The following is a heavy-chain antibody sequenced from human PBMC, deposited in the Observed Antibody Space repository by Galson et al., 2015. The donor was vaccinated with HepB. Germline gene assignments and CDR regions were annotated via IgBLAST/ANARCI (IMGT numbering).Heavy chain of an antibody. Sequence: SETLSLTCTVSGGSISSHYWSWILQPPGKGLEWIGYMYYSGSTNYNPSLKSRVTISVDTSKNQFSLKLRSVTAADTAMYYCARSRMTIFGVVHGMDVWGQGTTVTVSS. CDR1: GGSISSHY. J-gene: IGHJ6*02. CDR2: MYYSGST. D-gene: IGHD3-3*01. V-gene: IGHV4-59*11. CDR3: ARSRMTIFGVVHGMDV.